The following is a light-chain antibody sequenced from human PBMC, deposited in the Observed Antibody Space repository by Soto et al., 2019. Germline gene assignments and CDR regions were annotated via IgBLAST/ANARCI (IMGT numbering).Light chain of an antibody. CDR2: DVS. CDR3: SSYGASSTL. CDR1: SSDIGGYNY. Sequence: QSALTQPASVSGSPGQSITIPCTGTSSDIGGYNYVSWYQQHPGKTPKLMIFDVSYRPSGICDRFSGSKSGNTASLTISGLQPEEEADYYCSSYGASSTLFGGGSKLTVL. J-gene: IGLJ2*01. V-gene: IGLV2-14*03.